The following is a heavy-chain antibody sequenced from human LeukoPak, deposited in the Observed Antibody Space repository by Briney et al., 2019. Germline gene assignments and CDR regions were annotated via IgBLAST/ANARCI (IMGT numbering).Heavy chain of an antibody. V-gene: IGHV3-23*01. CDR3: AKMGELDWFDP. J-gene: IGHJ5*02. CDR1: GGSISSGSYY. D-gene: IGHD1-7*01. Sequence: VTLSLTCTVSGGSISSGSYYWSWVRQAPGKGLEWVSAISGSGGSTYYADSVKGRFTISRDNSKNTLYLQMNSLRAEDTAVYYCAKMGELDWFDPWGQGTLVTVSS. CDR2: ISGSGGST.